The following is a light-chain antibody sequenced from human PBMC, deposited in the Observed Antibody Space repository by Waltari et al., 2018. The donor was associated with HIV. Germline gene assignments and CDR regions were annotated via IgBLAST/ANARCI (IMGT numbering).Light chain of an antibody. CDR3: QSYDNNFVYV. J-gene: IGLJ1*01. Sequence: NFMMTQPHSVSESPGKTVTISCTGRGGRIASNYVQWYQQRPGSAPTTVIYEDDQRPSGVPDRFSGSIDSSSNSASLTISGLRTEDEADYYCQSYDNNFVYVFGGGTKVTVL. V-gene: IGLV6-57*02. CDR2: EDD. CDR1: GGRIASNY.